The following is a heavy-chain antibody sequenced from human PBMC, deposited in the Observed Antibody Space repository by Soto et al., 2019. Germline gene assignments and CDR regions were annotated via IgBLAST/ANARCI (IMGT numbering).Heavy chain of an antibody. D-gene: IGHD3-9*01. J-gene: IGHJ6*03. CDR1: GFTFGDYA. Sequence: GGSLRLSCTASGFTFGDYAMSWFRQAPGKGLEWVGFIRSKAYGGTTEYAASVKGRFTISREDSKSIAYLQMNSLKTEDTAVYYCTRDILTGHPYYYYYMDVWGKGTTVTVSS. V-gene: IGHV3-49*03. CDR2: IRSKAYGGTT. CDR3: TRDILTGHPYYYYYMDV.